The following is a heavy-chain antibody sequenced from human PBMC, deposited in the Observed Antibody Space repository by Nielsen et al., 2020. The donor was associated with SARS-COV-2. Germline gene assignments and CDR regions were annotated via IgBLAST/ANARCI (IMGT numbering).Heavy chain of an antibody. J-gene: IGHJ3*02. CDR3: ATAIAVAGRGDAFDI. CDR1: GYTFTSYY. CDR2: IIPIFGTA. D-gene: IGHD6-19*01. V-gene: IGHV1-69*13. Sequence: SVKVSCKASGYTFTSYYMHWVRQAPGQGLEWMGGIIPIFGTANYAQKFQGRVTITADESTSTAYMELSSLRSEDTAVYYCATAIAVAGRGDAFDIWGQGTMVTVSS.